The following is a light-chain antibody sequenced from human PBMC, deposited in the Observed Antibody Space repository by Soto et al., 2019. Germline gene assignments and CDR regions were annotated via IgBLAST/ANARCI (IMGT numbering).Light chain of an antibody. V-gene: IGKV1-8*01. CDR2: AAS. CDR1: QGISSY. J-gene: IGKJ1*01. CDR3: QQYYSYPVT. Sequence: AIRMTQSPSSLSASTGDRVTITCRASQGISSYLAWYQQKPGKAPKLLIYAASTLQSGVPSRFSGSGSGTDFTLTISCLQSEDFATYYCQQYYSYPVTFVQGTKVEIK.